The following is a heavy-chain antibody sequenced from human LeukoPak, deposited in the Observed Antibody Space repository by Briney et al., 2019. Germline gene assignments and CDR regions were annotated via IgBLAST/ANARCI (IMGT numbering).Heavy chain of an antibody. Sequence: PSETLSLTCAVYGGSFSGYYWSWIRQPPGKGLEWIGEINHSGSTNYNPSLKSRVTISVDTSKNQFSLKLSSVTAADTAVYYCARDLSRYGSGYYYYGMDVWGQGTTVTVSS. J-gene: IGHJ6*02. CDR1: GGSFSGYY. CDR2: INHSGST. CDR3: ARDLSRYGSGYYYYGMDV. V-gene: IGHV4-34*01. D-gene: IGHD3-10*01.